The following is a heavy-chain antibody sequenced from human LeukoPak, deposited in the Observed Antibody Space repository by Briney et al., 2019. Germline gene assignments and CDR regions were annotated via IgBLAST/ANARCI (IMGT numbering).Heavy chain of an antibody. V-gene: IGHV4-59*12. CDR3: ARDKDFWA. D-gene: IGHD3-3*01. Sequence: PPETLSLTCTVSGGSISSYQWSWIRQPPGKGLEWIGYIYYSGSTNYNPSLKSRVTMSVDTTKNQFSLKLSSVTAADTAVYYCARDKDFWAWGQGTLVTVSS. CDR2: IYYSGST. J-gene: IGHJ5*02. CDR1: GGSISSYQ.